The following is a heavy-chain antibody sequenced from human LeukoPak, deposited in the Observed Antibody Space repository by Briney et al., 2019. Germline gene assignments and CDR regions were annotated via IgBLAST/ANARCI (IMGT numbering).Heavy chain of an antibody. J-gene: IGHJ4*02. CDR3: ARDRHGDYLPGY. CDR1: GYTFTGYY. CDR2: MNPNSGGT. V-gene: IGHV1-2*02. D-gene: IGHD4-17*01. Sequence: ASVKVSCKASGYTFTGYYIHWVRQAPGQGLEWMGWMNPNSGGTNYAQKFQGRVTMTRDTSISTAYMELSRLRSDDTAVYYCARDRHGDYLPGYWGQGTLVTVSS.